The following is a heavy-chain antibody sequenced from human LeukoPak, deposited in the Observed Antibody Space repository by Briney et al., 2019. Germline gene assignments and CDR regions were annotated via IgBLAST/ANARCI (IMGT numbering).Heavy chain of an antibody. CDR2: LSGSGGST. J-gene: IGHJ6*04. V-gene: IGHV3-23*01. CDR1: GFTFINYA. CDR3: AELGITMIGGV. Sequence: GGTLRLSCAASGFTFINYAMSWVRQAPGKGLELVSALSGSGGSTYYADSVKGRFTISRDNAKNSLYLQMNSLRAEDTAVYYCAELGITMIGGVWGKGTTVTISS. D-gene: IGHD3-10*02.